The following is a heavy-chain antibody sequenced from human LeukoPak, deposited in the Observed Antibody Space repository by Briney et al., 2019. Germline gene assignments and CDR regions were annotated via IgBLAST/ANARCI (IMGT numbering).Heavy chain of an antibody. CDR2: IVVGSFNT. CDR3: AADPGSTWKTDY. Sequence: TSVKVSCKASGFTFTTSTVHWGRQDRGQRLEWIGWIVVGSFNTTYAQKFQERVTITRDMSTSTAYMELSSLRYTAVYYCAADPGSTWKTDYWGQGTLVTVSS. V-gene: IGHV1-58*01. J-gene: IGHJ4*02. D-gene: IGHD6-13*01. CDR1: GFTFTTST.